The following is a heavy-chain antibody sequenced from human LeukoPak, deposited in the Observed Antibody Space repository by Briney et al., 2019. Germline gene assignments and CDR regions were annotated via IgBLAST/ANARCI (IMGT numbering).Heavy chain of an antibody. Sequence: GGSLRLSCAASGFTVSSNNNYMSWVRQAPGKGLEWVANIKQDGTEKYSVDSLKGRFTISRDNAKNSLYLQMNSLRSEDTAVYYCAREKYYYDSTGYCFDYWGQGTLVTVSS. CDR1: GFTVSSNNNY. CDR3: AREKYYYDSTGYCFDY. CDR2: IKQDGTEK. J-gene: IGHJ4*02. D-gene: IGHD3-22*01. V-gene: IGHV3-7*04.